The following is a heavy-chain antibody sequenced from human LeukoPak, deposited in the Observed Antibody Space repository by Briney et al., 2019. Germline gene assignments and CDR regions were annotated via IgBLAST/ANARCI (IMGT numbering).Heavy chain of an antibody. V-gene: IGHV3-9*01. CDR1: GCTFDDYA. CDR2: ISWNSGSI. Sequence: GGSLRLSCAASGCTFDDYAMHWVRQAPGKGLEWVSGISWNSGSIGYADSVKGRFTISRDNAKNSLYLQMNSLRAEDTALYYCAKDNEKFIAAGRFDYWGQGTLVTVSS. D-gene: IGHD6-13*01. CDR3: AKDNEKFIAAGRFDY. J-gene: IGHJ4*02.